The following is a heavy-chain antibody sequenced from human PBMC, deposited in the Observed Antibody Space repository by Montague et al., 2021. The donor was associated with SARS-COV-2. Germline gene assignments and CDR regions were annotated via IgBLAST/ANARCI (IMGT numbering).Heavy chain of an antibody. Sequence: CAISEDSVSSNIAAWNWIRQSPSRGLEWLGRTYYRSKWYNDYAVSVRSRITISPDTSKNQFSLQLSSVTPEDTAVYYCTQERGPGRTTWHYFDYWGQGTLVTVSS. CDR2: TYYRSKWYN. V-gene: IGHV6-1*01. CDR3: TQERGPGRTTWHYFDY. CDR1: EDSVSSNIAA. D-gene: IGHD1-14*01. J-gene: IGHJ4*02.